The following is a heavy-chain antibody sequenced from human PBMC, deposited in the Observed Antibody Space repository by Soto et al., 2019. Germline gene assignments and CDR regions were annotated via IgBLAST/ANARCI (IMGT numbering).Heavy chain of an antibody. J-gene: IGHJ6*02. V-gene: IGHV3-23*01. CDR1: GFTFSSYG. CDR2: ISGSVGST. Sequence: EVQLLESGGGLVQPGGSLRLSCAASGFTFSSYGMSWVRQAPGKGLEWVSTISGSVGSTYYADSVKGRFTISRDNSKNTLYLQMGSLRAEDTAVYYCAKGRGDYHYYALVVWGQGTTVTVSS. CDR3: AKGRGDYHYYALVV.